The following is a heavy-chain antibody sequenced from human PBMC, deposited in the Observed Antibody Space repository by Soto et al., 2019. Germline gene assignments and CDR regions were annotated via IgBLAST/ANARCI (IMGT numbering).Heavy chain of an antibody. CDR3: ARDHYGDYGYGKDV. J-gene: IGHJ6*02. V-gene: IGHV4-30-2*01. Sequence: SETLSLTCAVSGGSISSGGYSWSWIRQPPGKGLEKIGYIYHRGSTYYNPSLKSRVTISVDRSKNQFSLKLSSVTAANTSVYYCARDHYGDYGYGKDVWGQGTTVTVSS. CDR2: IYHRGST. D-gene: IGHD4-17*01. CDR1: GGSISSGGYS.